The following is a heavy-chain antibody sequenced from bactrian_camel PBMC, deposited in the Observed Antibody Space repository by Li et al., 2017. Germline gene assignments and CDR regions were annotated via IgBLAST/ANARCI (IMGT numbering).Heavy chain of an antibody. CDR2: VTHSGRYT. CDR1: GFTFSNDA. Sequence: VQLVESGGGLVQPGGSLRLSCVASGFTFSNDAMSWVRQVPGKGPEWVASVTHSGRYTYYPDSVKGRFTISQDTAKNMVYLQMNDLKPEDTGMYYCATRVGKDGYCYGTWGSWGPGTQVTVS. CDR3: ATRVGKDGYCYGTWGS. V-gene: IGHV3S31*01. J-gene: IGHJ6*01. D-gene: IGHD2*01.